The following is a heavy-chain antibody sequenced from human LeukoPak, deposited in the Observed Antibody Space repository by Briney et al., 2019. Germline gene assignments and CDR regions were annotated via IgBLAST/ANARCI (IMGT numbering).Heavy chain of an antibody. CDR2: MNPNSGNT. V-gene: IGHV1-8*02. D-gene: IGHD3-22*01. Sequence: ASVKVSCKASGGTFSSYAISWVRQATGQGLEWMGWMNPNSGNTGYAQKFQGRVTMTRNTSISTAYMELSSLRSEDTAVYYCARKASYYDSSGYYWYYYYGMDVWGQGTTVTVSS. CDR1: GGTFSSYA. J-gene: IGHJ6*02. CDR3: ARKASYYDSSGYYWYYYYGMDV.